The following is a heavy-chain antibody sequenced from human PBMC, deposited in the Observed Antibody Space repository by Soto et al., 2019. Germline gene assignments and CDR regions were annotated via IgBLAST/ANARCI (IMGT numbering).Heavy chain of an antibody. CDR1: GFTFDDYG. V-gene: IGHV3-20*04. CDR2: ISWNGANT. D-gene: IGHD6-13*01. Sequence: EVHLVESGGGVVWPGGSLRLSCAASGFTFDDYGMTWVRQAPGKGLEWVSGISWNGANTGYADSVRGRFAISRDNAKNSLFLQMNSLRGEDTALYFCATEARLPAGAPASGGTPFDYWGQGTLVTVSS. J-gene: IGHJ4*02. CDR3: ATEARLPAGAPASGGTPFDY.